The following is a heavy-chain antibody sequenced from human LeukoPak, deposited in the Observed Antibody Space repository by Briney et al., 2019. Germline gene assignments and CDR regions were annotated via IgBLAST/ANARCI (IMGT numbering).Heavy chain of an antibody. CDR3: ARDQRDGYSSGLIDP. D-gene: IGHD6-19*01. J-gene: IGHJ5*02. V-gene: IGHV4-59*01. CDR1: GGSISSYY. CDR2: IYYSGST. Sequence: PSETLSLTCTVSGGSISSYYWSWIRQPPGKGLEWIGYIYYSGSTNYNPSLKSRVTISVDTSKNQFSLKLSSVTAADTAVYYCARDQRDGYSSGLIDPWGQGALVTVSS.